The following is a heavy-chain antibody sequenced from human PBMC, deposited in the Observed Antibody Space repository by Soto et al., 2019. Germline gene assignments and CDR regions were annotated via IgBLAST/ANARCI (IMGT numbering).Heavy chain of an antibody. J-gene: IGHJ6*02. CDR3: ARGASCSSTSCYDNFHYGLAV. CDR1: GYTFTNYG. V-gene: IGHV1-18*01. D-gene: IGHD2-2*01. CDR2: ITASNGNA. Sequence: QVQLVQSGPEVKNPGASLKVSCKASGYTFTNYGITWVRQAPGQGLEWMGWITASNGNANYAREIQGRLTLTRDTSTHTASMELRSLRSDDTAVYYCARGASCSSTSCYDNFHYGLAVWGQGTTVIVSS.